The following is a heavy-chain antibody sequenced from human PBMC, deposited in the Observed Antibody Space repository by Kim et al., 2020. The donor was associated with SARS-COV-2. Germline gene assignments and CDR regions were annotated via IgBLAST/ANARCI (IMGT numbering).Heavy chain of an antibody. D-gene: IGHD4-17*01. CDR3: ASHQKTTVTTIDY. Sequence: SETLSLTCAVYGGSFSGYYWSWIRQPPGKGLEWIGEINHSGSTNYNPSLKSRVTISVDTSKNQFSLKLSSVTAADTAVYYCASHQKTTVTTIDYWGQGTLVTVSS. CDR1: GGSFSGYY. CDR2: INHSGST. V-gene: IGHV4-34*01. J-gene: IGHJ4*02.